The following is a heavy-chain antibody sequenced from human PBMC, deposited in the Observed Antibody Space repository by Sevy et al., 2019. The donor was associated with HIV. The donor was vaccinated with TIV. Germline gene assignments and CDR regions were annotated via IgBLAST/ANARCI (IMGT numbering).Heavy chain of an antibody. V-gene: IGHV4-34*01. D-gene: IGHD6-19*01. Sequence: SETLSLTCAVYGGSFSGYYWNWIRQPPGKGGEWIGEIKHSGNTNYNPSLKSRVTISVDTSKNQFSLMLSSVTAADSGVYYGARYRMAGNFEYWGTGAPVTVS. CDR3: ARYRMAGNFEY. CDR1: GGSFSGYY. CDR2: IKHSGNT. J-gene: IGHJ4*01.